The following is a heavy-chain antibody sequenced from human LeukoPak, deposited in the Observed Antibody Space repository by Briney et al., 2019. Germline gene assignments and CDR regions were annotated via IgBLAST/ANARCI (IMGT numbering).Heavy chain of an antibody. Sequence: GGSLRLSCAASGFPFSSYWMHWVRHAPGKGLVWVSRISPDGSDTSYADSVKGRFTISRDNAKNTVFLQMNSLRAEDTALYYCGKTSTSCCDYWGQGTLVTVSS. D-gene: IGHD2-2*01. CDR3: GKTSTSCCDY. CDR2: ISPDGSDT. V-gene: IGHV3-74*01. J-gene: IGHJ4*02. CDR1: GFPFSSYW.